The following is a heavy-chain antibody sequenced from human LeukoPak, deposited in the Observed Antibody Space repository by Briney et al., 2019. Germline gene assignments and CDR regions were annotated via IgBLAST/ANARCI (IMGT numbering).Heavy chain of an antibody. V-gene: IGHV4-59*08. CDR3: ARGPYDFWSGYGLWYYYMDV. CDR1: GGSISSYY. J-gene: IGHJ6*03. D-gene: IGHD3-3*01. Sequence: SETLSLTCTVSGGSISSYYWSWIRQPPGKGLEWIGYIYYSGSTNYNPSLKSRVTISVDTSKNQFSLKLSSVTAADTAVYYCARGPYDFWSGYGLWYYYMDVWGKGTTVTVSS. CDR2: IYYSGST.